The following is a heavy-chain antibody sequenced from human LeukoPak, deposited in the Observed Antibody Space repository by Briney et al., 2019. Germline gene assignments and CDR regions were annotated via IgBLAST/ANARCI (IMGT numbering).Heavy chain of an antibody. CDR1: GGSFSGYY. D-gene: IGHD3-3*01. CDR3: ARGLTYYDFWSGYYPYLNWFDP. Sequence: SETLSLTCAVYGGSFSGYYWSWIRQPPGKGLEWIGEINHSGSTNYNPSLKSRFTISVDTSKNQFSLKLSSVTAADTAVYFCARGLTYYDFWSGYYPYLNWFDPWGQGTLVTVSS. CDR2: INHSGST. V-gene: IGHV4-34*01. J-gene: IGHJ5*02.